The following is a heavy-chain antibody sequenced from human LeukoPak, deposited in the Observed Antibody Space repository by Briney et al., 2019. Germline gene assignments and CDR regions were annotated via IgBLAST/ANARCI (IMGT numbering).Heavy chain of an antibody. Sequence: GGPLTLSCAASGFPFSDAWMTWVRQAAGKGLEWVGRIKSKTDGGATDYAAPVKGRFTISRHDSKNTLYLQMNRLKPEDTAVYYCATALDIVVVPAAVGENWFDPWGQGTLVTVSS. J-gene: IGHJ5*02. CDR2: IKSKTDGGAT. V-gene: IGHV3-15*01. CDR1: GFPFSDAW. D-gene: IGHD2-2*03. CDR3: ATALDIVVVPAAVGENWFDP.